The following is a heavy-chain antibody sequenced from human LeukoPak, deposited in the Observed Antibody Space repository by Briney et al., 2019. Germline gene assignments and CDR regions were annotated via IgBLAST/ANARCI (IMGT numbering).Heavy chain of an antibody. CDR3: VRAMDPLDTFNYQYAMDV. CDR2: INPNSGGT. D-gene: IGHD5-24*01. J-gene: IGHJ6*02. CDR1: GYTFTGYY. V-gene: IGHV1-2*02. Sequence: ASVKVSCKASGYTFTGYYMHWVRQAPGQGLEWMGWINPNSGGTNYAQKFQGRVTMTRDTSISTAYMELSSLRSDDTAVYYCVRAMDPLDTFNYQYAMDVWGQGTMVTVSS.